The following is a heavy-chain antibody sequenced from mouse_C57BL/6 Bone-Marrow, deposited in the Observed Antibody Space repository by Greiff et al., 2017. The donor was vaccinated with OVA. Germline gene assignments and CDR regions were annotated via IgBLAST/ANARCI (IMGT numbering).Heavy chain of an antibody. J-gene: IGHJ3*01. CDR3: AGSTPVRRGRFAY. Sequence: VQLQQSVAELVRPGASVKLSCTASGFNIKNTYMHWVKQRPEQGLEWIGRIDPANGNTKYAPKFQGKATITADTSSNTAYLQLSSLTSEDTAIYYCAGSTPVRRGRFAYWGQGTLVTVSA. CDR2: IDPANGNT. CDR1: GFNIKNTY. V-gene: IGHV14-3*01. D-gene: IGHD2-14*01.